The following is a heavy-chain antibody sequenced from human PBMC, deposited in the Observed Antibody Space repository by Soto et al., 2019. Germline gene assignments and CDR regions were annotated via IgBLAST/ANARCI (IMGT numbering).Heavy chain of an antibody. CDR3: AREGLVGTPRYFDS. CDR2: ISNDGGVK. V-gene: IGHV3-30-3*01. J-gene: IGHJ4*02. CDR1: GFSFRTYA. Sequence: GGSLRLSCSASGFSFRTYAMHWVRQAPGKGLEWLTVISNDGGVKFYTDSVKGRFTISRDNFNNILFLQMNSLTAEDTAVYYCAREGLVGTPRYFDSWGRGILVTVLL. D-gene: IGHD2-8*02.